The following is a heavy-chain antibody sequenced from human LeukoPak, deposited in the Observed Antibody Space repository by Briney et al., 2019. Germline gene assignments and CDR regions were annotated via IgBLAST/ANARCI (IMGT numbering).Heavy chain of an antibody. CDR1: GGSFSGYY. D-gene: IGHD3-10*01. J-gene: IGHJ4*02. CDR3: ARGPYYYGSGSYLHYFDY. V-gene: IGHV4-34*01. Sequence: PSETLSLTCAVYGGSFSGYYWSWIRQPPGKGLEWIGEINHSGSTNYNPSLKSRVTISVDTSKNQFSLKLSSVTAADTAVYYCARGPYYYGSGSYLHYFDYWGQGTLVTVSS. CDR2: INHSGST.